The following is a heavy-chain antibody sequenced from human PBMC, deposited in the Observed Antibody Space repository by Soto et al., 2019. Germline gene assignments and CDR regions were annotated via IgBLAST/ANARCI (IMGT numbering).Heavy chain of an antibody. CDR3: ARDAPDSSWLEY. CDR1: GGSISPYY. Sequence: QVQLQESGPGLVKPSETLSLTCTVSGGSISPYYWSWIRQSPGKRLEWIAYIHYSGSTNYNPSLKSRVTISLDASTNQFSLTLTSVTAADTAVYYCARDAPDSSWLEYWGQGTLVTVSS. J-gene: IGHJ4*02. D-gene: IGHD6-13*01. V-gene: IGHV4-59*01. CDR2: IHYSGST.